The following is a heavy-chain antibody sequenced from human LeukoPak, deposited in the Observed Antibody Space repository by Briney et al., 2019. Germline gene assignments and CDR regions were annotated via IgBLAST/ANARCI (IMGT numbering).Heavy chain of an antibody. V-gene: IGHV4-31*03. CDR1: GGSISSGGYY. J-gene: IGHJ2*01. D-gene: IGHD3-22*01. CDR3: ARGDSSGYYRYWYFDL. CDR2: IYYSGST. Sequence: PSQTLSLTCTVSGGSISSGGYYWSWIRQHPGRGLEWIVYIYYSGSTYYNPSLKSRVTISVDTSKNQFSLKLSSVTAADTAVYYCARGDSSGYYRYWYFDLWGRGTLVTVSS.